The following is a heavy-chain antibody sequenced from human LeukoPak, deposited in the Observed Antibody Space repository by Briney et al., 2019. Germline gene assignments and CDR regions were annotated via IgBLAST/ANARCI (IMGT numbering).Heavy chain of an antibody. CDR1: GYALTKYG. V-gene: IGHV1-18*01. Sequence: ASVNVSCKACGYALTKYGLRSVGQAPGQGLEWMGWISAYNGNTHYAQKLQGRVTMTTDTSTSTAYMELRSLRSDDTAVYYGAREGIQLWLDFSYLGQGTLVTVSS. D-gene: IGHD5-18*01. CDR3: AREGIQLWLDFSY. CDR2: ISAYNGNT. J-gene: IGHJ4*02.